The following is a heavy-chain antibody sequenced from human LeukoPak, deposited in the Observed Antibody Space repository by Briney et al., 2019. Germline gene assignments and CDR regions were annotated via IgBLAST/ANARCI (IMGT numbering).Heavy chain of an antibody. CDR2: VYYSGTT. Sequence: PSETLSLTCSVSGGSIHTYYWTWIRQPPGKGLEWIGNVYYSGTTYYNPSLKSRLTISVDTSKNQFSLKLNSVTAADTAVYYCARDFGLTTVSTYNWYFDFWGRGTLVTVSS. D-gene: IGHD4-17*01. CDR3: ARDFGLTTVSTYNWYFDF. CDR1: GGSIHTYY. V-gene: IGHV4-59*13. J-gene: IGHJ2*01.